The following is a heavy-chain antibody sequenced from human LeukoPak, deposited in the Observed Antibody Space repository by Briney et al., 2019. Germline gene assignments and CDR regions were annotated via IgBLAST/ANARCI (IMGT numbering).Heavy chain of an antibody. CDR3: TRAGYCSGAACYAEGIDY. CDR1: GYTFTGNG. J-gene: IGHJ4*02. Sequence: ASVKVSCKASGYTFTGNGITWVRQAPGQGLEWMGWINAYNGNTVYAQMFEGRVTLITDTSTTTAYMELTNLRSDDTAIYYCTRAGYCSGAACYAEGIDYWGQGTLVTVSS. D-gene: IGHD2-2*01. V-gene: IGHV1-18*01. CDR2: INAYNGNT.